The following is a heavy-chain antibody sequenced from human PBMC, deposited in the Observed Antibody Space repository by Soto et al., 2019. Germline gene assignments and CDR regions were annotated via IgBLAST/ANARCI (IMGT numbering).Heavy chain of an antibody. Sequence: QVQLQESGPGLVKPSGTLSLTCAVSSGSISSSNWWSWVRQPPGKGLEWIGEIYHSGSTNYNPSLQRRVTISVDKSKNQFSLKLSSVTAADTAVYYCAARDGGSSTRAFDIWGQGTMVTVSS. J-gene: IGHJ3*02. V-gene: IGHV4-4*02. CDR3: AARDGGSSTRAFDI. D-gene: IGHD2-2*01. CDR1: SGSISSSNW. CDR2: IYHSGST.